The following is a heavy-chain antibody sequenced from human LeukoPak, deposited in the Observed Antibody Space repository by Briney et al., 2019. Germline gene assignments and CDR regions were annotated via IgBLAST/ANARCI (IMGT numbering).Heavy chain of an antibody. CDR3: ARGVPQYPVDC. Sequence: SETLSLTCTVSGGSISSYHWSWIRQPPGKGLEWIGSIYYSGSTNYNPSLKSRVTISVDTSNNQFSLKLSSVTAADTAVYYCARGVPQYPVDCWGQGTLVTVSS. D-gene: IGHD1-1*01. J-gene: IGHJ4*02. CDR2: IYYSGST. CDR1: GGSISSYH. V-gene: IGHV4-59*01.